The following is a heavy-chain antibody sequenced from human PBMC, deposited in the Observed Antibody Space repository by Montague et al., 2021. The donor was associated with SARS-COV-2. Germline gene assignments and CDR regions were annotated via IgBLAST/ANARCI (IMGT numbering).Heavy chain of an antibody. D-gene: IGHD3-22*01. CDR3: ARGALFYDSSGYYSDAFDI. J-gene: IGHJ3*02. V-gene: IGHV4-4*07. CDR1: GGSISSYY. Sequence: SETLSLTCTVSGGSISSYYWNWIRQSAGKGLEWIGRIYTSGSTNYDPSLKSRVTMSVDTSKNQFSLKLSSVTAADTAVYYCARGALFYDSSGYYSDAFDIWGQGTMVIVSS. CDR2: IYTSGST.